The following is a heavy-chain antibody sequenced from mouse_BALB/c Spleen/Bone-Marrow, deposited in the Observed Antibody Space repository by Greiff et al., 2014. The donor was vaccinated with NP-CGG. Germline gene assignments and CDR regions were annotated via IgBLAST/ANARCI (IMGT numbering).Heavy chain of an antibody. J-gene: IGHJ2*01. CDR1: GYTFTSYV. CDR3: ARRYGNYCFDY. CDR2: IHPYNDGT. Sequence: EVKLMESGPELVKPGASVKMSCKASGYTFTSYVMHWVKQKPGQGLEWIGYIHPYNDGTKYNEKFKGKATLTSDKSSSTAYMELSSLTSEDSAVYYCARRYGNYCFDYWGQGTTLTVSS. D-gene: IGHD2-10*02. V-gene: IGHV1-14*01.